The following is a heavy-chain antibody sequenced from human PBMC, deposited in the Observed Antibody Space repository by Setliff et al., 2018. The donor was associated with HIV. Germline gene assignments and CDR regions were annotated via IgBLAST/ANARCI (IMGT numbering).Heavy chain of an antibody. J-gene: IGHJ5*02. CDR2: IDQSGST. V-gene: IGHV4-34*01. CDR3: ASGLGGYCSSVSCYEADH. CDR1: GGSFSGYS. Sequence: SETLSLTCAVYGGSFSGYSWTWIRQPPGKGMEWIGEIDQSGSTNYNPSLKSRVTTSVDTSKNQFSLRLSSVTAADTAVYYCASGLGGYCSSVSCYEADHWGQGTLVTVSS. D-gene: IGHD2-2*01.